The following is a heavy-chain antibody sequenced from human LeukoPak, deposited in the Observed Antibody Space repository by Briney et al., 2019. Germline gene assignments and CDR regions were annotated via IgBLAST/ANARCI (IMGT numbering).Heavy chain of an antibody. V-gene: IGHV3-15*01. CDR2: IKNKTNGETT. Sequence: RAGGSLRLSCAASGFTFSSAWMTWVRQAPGKGLEWVGHIKNKTNGETTDYAAPVKGRFIISRDDSKNALYLQMNSLRTEDTAVYYCARGFCSSTNCYQGPFDFWGQGTLVTVSS. CDR1: GFTFSSAW. J-gene: IGHJ4*02. D-gene: IGHD2-2*01. CDR3: ARGFCSSTNCYQGPFDF.